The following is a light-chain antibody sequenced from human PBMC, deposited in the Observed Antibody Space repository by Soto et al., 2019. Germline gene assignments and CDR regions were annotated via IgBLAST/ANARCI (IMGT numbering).Light chain of an antibody. Sequence: QYLLTQPAAVSVSPGQSITISCTGTSSDVGGYNYVSWYQQHPGKAPKLMIYEVSNRPSGVSNRFSGSKSGNTASLTISGLQAEDEADYYCSSSTSSSPYVFGTGTKVTVL. V-gene: IGLV2-14*01. J-gene: IGLJ1*01. CDR3: SSSTSSSPYV. CDR2: EVS. CDR1: SSDVGGYNY.